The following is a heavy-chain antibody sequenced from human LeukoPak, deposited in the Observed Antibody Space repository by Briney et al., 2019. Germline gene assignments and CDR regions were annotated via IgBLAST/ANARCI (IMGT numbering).Heavy chain of an antibody. V-gene: IGHV1-2*02. J-gene: IGHJ4*02. Sequence: GASVKVSCKASGYTLTGYYMHWVRQAPGQGLEWMGWINPNSGGTNYAQKFQGRVTMTRDTSISTAYMELSWLRSDDTAVYYCARGVLRYFDWLFTPEVDDYWGQGTLVTVSS. CDR2: INPNSGGT. CDR3: ARGVLRYFDWLFTPEVDDY. CDR1: GYTLTGYY. D-gene: IGHD3-9*01.